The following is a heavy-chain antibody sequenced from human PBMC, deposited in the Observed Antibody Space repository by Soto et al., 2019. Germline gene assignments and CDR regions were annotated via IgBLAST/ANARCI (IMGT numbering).Heavy chain of an antibody. CDR3: AKGEAVAGTELDN. CDR1: GFTFSTYA. J-gene: IGHJ4*02. CDR2: ISSGDDT. D-gene: IGHD6-13*01. Sequence: EVQLLESGGGLVQPGGSLRLSCAASGFTFSTYAMRWVRQAPGKGLEWVSTISSGDDTYYAEFVKGRFTISRDNSKNPLHLQLNSLRAEDTDVYYCAKGEAVAGTELDNWGQRTLVTVSS. V-gene: IGHV3-23*01.